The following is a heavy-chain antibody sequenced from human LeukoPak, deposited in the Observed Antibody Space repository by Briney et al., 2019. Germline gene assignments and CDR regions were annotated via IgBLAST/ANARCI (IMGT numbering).Heavy chain of an antibody. CDR1: GNIFTTYA. CDR3: ARGGYCSGGSCSNWFDP. V-gene: IGHV1-3*03. D-gene: IGHD2-15*01. Sequence: ASVKVSCKASGNIFTTYAMHWVRQAPGRGLQWMGWINAGDGNTRYSQEFQGRLTITRDTSASTAYMELSSLRSDDMAVYYCARGGYCSGGSCSNWFDPWGQGTLVTVSS. J-gene: IGHJ5*02. CDR2: INAGDGNT.